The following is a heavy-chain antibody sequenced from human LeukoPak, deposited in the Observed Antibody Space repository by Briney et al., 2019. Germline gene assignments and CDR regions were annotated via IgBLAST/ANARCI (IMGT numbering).Heavy chain of an antibody. J-gene: IGHJ4*02. CDR2: IYYSGST. CDR1: GGSISSYY. D-gene: IGHD2-21*01. CDR3: ARLRIPYYFDY. V-gene: IGHV4-59*08. Sequence: KSSETLSLTCTVSGGSISSYYWSWIRQPPGKGLEWIGYIYYSGSTNYNPSLKSRVTISVDTSKNQFSLKLSSVTAADTAVYYCARLRIPYYFDYWGQGTLVTVSS.